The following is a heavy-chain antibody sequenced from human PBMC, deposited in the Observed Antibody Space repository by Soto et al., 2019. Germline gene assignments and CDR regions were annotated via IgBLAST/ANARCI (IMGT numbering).Heavy chain of an antibody. J-gene: IGHJ6*02. CDR2: ISYDGSIK. V-gene: IGHV3-30-3*01. CDR3: ARGGNSGSWCTGSFCCGLSV. D-gene: IGHD6-13*01. CDR1: GFIFSDYI. Sequence: QVQLVESGGGVVQPGRTLRLSCAASGFIFSDYIIHWVRQAPGKGLEWVSLISYDGSIKYYADSVKGRFTNSRDNSQNKLSMQMNSLRREDTAVYYGARGGNSGSWCTGSFCCGLSVWGQGTTVTVSS.